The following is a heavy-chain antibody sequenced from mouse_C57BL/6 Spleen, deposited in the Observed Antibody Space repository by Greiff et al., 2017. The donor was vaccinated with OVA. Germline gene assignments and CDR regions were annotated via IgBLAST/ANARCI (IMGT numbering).Heavy chain of an antibody. CDR2: IDPSDSYT. CDR1: GYTFTSYW. V-gene: IGHV1-50*01. Sequence: QVQLQQPGAELVKPGASVKLSCKASGYTFTSYWMQWVKQRPGQGLEWIGEIDPSDSYTNYNQKFKGKATLTVDTSSSTAYMQLSSLTSEDSAVYYCAPRGDYDGFAYWGQGTLVTVSA. J-gene: IGHJ3*01. D-gene: IGHD2-4*01. CDR3: APRGDYDGFAY.